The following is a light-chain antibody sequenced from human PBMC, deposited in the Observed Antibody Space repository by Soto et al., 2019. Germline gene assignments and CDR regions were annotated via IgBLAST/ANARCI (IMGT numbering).Light chain of an antibody. CDR1: SANIGGNY. Sequence: QSVLTQPPSVSAAPGQKVTTSCSGSSANIGGNYVSWYQHIPGTAPKLVIYDSDKRPSEIPDRFSGSKSGTSATLDITGLQTGDEADYYCGAWDGSLSVVLFGGGTKVTVL. J-gene: IGLJ2*01. CDR3: GAWDGSLSVVL. V-gene: IGLV1-51*01. CDR2: DSD.